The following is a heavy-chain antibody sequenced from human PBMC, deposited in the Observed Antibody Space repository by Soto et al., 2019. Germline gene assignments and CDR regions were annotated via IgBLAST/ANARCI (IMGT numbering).Heavy chain of an antibody. D-gene: IGHD6-13*01. V-gene: IGHV5-10-1*01. CDR1: GYSFPTYW. J-gene: IGHJ4*02. CDR2: INPSDTYT. CDR3: ARLDPPGSSWNNYFDY. Sequence: PGESLKISCKGSGYSFPTYWISWVRQMPGKGLEWMGRINPSDTYTTYNPSFQGHVAISADKSISTAYLQWSSLKASDTAMYYCARLDPPGSSWNNYFDYWGQGTLVTVSS.